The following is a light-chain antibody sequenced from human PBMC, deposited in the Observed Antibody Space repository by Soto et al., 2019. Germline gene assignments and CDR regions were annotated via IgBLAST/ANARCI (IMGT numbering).Light chain of an antibody. CDR1: QSINRR. J-gene: IGKJ1*01. V-gene: IGKV1-5*01. Sequence: DIQMTQSPSTLSASVGDRVTITCRASQSINRRLAWYQQKPGKAPNLLIYDASTLESGVPARFSGGDSGTEFTLTISSLQPDDFKTFYCQQYNSYPWTFGQGTKVDIK. CDR3: QQYNSYPWT. CDR2: DAS.